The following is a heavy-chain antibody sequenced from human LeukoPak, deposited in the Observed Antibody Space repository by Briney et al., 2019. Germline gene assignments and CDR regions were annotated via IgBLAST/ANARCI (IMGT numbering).Heavy chain of an antibody. CDR2: ISSSSSYI. Sequence: RGSLRLSCAASGFTFSSYSMNWVRQAPGKGLEWVSSISSSSSYIYYADSVKGRFTISRDNAKNSLYLQMNSLRAEDTAVYYCARMGYREQWLVGQHWGQGTLVTVSS. J-gene: IGHJ1*01. V-gene: IGHV3-21*01. CDR1: GFTFSSYS. D-gene: IGHD6-19*01. CDR3: ARMGYREQWLVGQH.